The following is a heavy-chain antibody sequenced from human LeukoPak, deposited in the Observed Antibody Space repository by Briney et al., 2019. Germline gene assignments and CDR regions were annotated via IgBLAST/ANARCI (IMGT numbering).Heavy chain of an antibody. V-gene: IGHV3-74*01. CDR3: ARVNSPGWYYYYYGMDV. D-gene: IGHD4-23*01. J-gene: IGHJ6*02. CDR2: INSDGSST. Sequence: PGGSLRLSCAASGFTFDDYAMHWVRQAPGKGLVWVSRINSDGSSTSYADSVKGRFTISRDNAKNTLYLQMNSLRAEDTAVYYCARVNSPGWYYYYYGMDVWGQGTTVTVSS. CDR1: GFTFDDYA.